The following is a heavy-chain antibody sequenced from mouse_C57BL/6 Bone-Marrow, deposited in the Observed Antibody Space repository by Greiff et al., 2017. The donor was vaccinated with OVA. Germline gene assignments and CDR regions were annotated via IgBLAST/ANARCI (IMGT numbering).Heavy chain of an antibody. D-gene: IGHD2-5*01. CDR3: ARLGYNNFYWYFDV. CDR1: GYTFTDYY. CDR2: INPNNGGT. V-gene: IGHV1-26*01. Sequence: VQLQQSGPELVKPGASVKISCKASGYTFTDYYMNWVKQSHGKSLEWIGDINPNNGGTSYNQKFKGKATLTVDKSSSTAYMELRSLTSEDSAVYYCARLGYNNFYWYFDVWGTGTTVTVSS. J-gene: IGHJ1*03.